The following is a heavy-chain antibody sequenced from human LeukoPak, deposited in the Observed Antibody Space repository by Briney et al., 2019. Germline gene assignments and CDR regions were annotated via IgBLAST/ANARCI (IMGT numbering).Heavy chain of an antibody. D-gene: IGHD5-12*01. Sequence: GGSLRLSCAASGFTFSSYSMNWVRQAPGKGLEWVSSISSSSSYIYYADSVKGRFTISRDNAKNSLYLQMNSLRAEDTALYYCAKDSGYSYYFDYWGQGTLVTVSS. J-gene: IGHJ4*02. CDR1: GFTFSSYS. CDR3: AKDSGYSYYFDY. V-gene: IGHV3-21*04. CDR2: ISSSSSYI.